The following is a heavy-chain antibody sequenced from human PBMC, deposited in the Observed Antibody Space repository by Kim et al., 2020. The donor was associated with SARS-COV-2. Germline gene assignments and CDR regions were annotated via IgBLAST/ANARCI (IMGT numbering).Heavy chain of an antibody. CDR3: VRQGGQSWHFDL. J-gene: IGHJ2*01. V-gene: IGHV3-74*03. D-gene: IGHD6-19*01. Sequence: GGSLRLSCEPSAVTVSGYWMHWVRQAPGQGLVWVSHINADGSTTTYADSVKGRFTFSRDNAQNTLYLQMTSLRAEDTAIYYCVRQGGQSWHFDLWGRGTL. CDR2: INADGSTT. CDR1: AVTVSGYW.